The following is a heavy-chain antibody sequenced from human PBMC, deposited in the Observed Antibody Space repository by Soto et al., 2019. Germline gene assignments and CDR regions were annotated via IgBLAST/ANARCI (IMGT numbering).Heavy chain of an antibody. J-gene: IGHJ6*02. CDR2: INPNSGGT. CDR3: ARDGGVATREYYYGMDV. D-gene: IGHD5-12*01. CDR1: GYTFTGYY. V-gene: IGHV1-2*04. Sequence: GASVKVSCKASGYTFTGYYMHWVRQAPGQGLEWMGWINPNSGGTNYAQKFQGWVTMTRDTSISTAYMELSRLRSDDTAVYYCARDGGVATREYYYGMDVWGQGTTVTVSS.